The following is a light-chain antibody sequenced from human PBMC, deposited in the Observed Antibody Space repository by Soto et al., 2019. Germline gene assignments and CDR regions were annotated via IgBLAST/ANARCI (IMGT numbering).Light chain of an antibody. CDR2: EVS. CDR3: SSYTIINTVV. J-gene: IGLJ3*02. V-gene: IGLV2-14*01. CDR1: SSDVGGYKY. Sequence: LTQPASVSGSLGQSITISCTGNSSDVGGYKYVSWYQQYSGKAPKLMIYEVSNRPSGVSNRFSGSKSGNTASLTISGLQAEDEADYYCSSYTIINTVVFGGGTKLTVL.